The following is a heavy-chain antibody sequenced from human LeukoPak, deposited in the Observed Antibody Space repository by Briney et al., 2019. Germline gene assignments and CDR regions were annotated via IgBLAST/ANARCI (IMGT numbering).Heavy chain of an antibody. CDR3: ARLINYSNYLLDF. D-gene: IGHD4-11*01. V-gene: IGHV3-23*01. J-gene: IGHJ4*02. CDR1: GFNFKDYD. CDR2: ISASGVST. Sequence: PGGSLRLSCAASGFNFKDYDMTWVRQAPGKGLEWVASISASGVSTNYADSVRGRFTISRNNSNRVVYLRMNSLRTEDTAVYYCARLINYSNYLLDFWGQGTRVIVSS.